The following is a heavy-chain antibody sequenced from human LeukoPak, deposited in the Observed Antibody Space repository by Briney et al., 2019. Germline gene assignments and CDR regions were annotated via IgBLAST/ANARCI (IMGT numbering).Heavy chain of an antibody. CDR2: INHSGST. V-gene: IGHV4-34*01. D-gene: IGHD2-2*01. J-gene: IGHJ4*02. CDR1: GGSFSGYY. Sequence: SETLSLTCAVYGGSFSGYYWSWIRQPPGKGLEWIGEINHSGSTNYNPSLKSRVTISVDTSKNQFSLKLSSVTAADTAVYYCARGRVEGDIVVVPAATPGYYLDYWGQGTLVTVSS. CDR3: ARGRVEGDIVVVPAATPGYYLDY.